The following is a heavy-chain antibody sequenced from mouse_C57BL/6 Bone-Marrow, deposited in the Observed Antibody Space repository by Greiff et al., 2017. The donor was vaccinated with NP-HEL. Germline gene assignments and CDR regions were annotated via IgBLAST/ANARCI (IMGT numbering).Heavy chain of an antibody. J-gene: IGHJ2*02. CDR3: AKNEEGSYYYIDY. CDR1: GFSLTSYG. V-gene: IGHV2-4*01. D-gene: IGHD2-12*01. CDR2: IWSGGST. Sequence: QVQLQQSGPGLVQPSQSLSITCTVSGFSLTSYGVHWVRQPPGKGLEWLGVIWSGGSTDSNAAFISRLSISKDNSKSQVFFKMNRLQADDTAIYYCAKNEEGSYYYIDYWGQGTSLTVSS.